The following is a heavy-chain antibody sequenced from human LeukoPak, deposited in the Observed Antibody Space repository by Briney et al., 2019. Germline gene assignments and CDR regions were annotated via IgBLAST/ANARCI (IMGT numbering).Heavy chain of an antibody. D-gene: IGHD3-3*01. V-gene: IGHV4-31*03. CDR3: ARGKAIGYYDFWSGSNNWFDP. CDR1: GGSISSGGYY. J-gene: IGHJ5*02. CDR2: IYYSGST. Sequence: SETLSLTCTVSGGSISSGGYYWSRIRQHPGKGLEWIGYIYYSGSTYYNPSLKSRVTISVDTSKNQFSLKLSSVTAADTAVYYCARGKAIGYYDFWSGSNNWFDPWGQGTLVTVSS.